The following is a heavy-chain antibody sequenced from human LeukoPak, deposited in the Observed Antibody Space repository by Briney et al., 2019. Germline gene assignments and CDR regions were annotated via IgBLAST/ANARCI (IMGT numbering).Heavy chain of an antibody. CDR3: ARGSSGWFHTQNWFDP. J-gene: IGHJ5*02. V-gene: IGHV7-4-1*02. D-gene: IGHD6-19*01. CDR1: GYTFTGYY. Sequence: ASVKVSCKASGYTFTGYYMHWVRQAPGQGLEWMGWINTNTGNPTYAQGFTGRFVFSLDTSVSTAYLQISSLKAEDTAVYYCARGSSGWFHTQNWFDPWGQGTLVTVSS. CDR2: INTNTGNP.